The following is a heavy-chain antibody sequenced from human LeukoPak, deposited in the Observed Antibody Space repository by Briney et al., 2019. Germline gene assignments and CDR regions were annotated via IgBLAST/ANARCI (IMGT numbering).Heavy chain of an antibody. J-gene: IGHJ6*03. Sequence: SETLSLTCAVYGGSFSGYYWSWIRQPPGKGLEWIGRIYTSGSTTYNPSLKSRVTISGDTSENQFSLRLSSVTAADTAVYYCARGGGNGGGWVGHIYYMDVWGKGTTVTVSS. CDR3: ARGGGNGGGWVGHIYYMDV. D-gene: IGHD4-23*01. CDR2: IYTSGST. V-gene: IGHV4-59*10. CDR1: GGSFSGYY.